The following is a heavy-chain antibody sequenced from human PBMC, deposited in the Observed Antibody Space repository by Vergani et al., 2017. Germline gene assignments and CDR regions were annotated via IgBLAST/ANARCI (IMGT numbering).Heavy chain of an antibody. J-gene: IGHJ4*02. D-gene: IGHD2-21*02. V-gene: IGHV3-73*01. CDR3: ARERRAYCGGDCYWYYFDY. Sequence: EVQLVESGGGLVQPGGSLKLSCAASGFTFSGSAMHWVRQASGKGLEWVGRIRSKANSYATAYAASVKGRFTISRDDSKNTAYLQMNSLKTEDTAVYYCARERRAYCGGDCYWYYFDYWGQGTLVTVSS. CDR1: GFTFSGSA. CDR2: IRSKANSYAT.